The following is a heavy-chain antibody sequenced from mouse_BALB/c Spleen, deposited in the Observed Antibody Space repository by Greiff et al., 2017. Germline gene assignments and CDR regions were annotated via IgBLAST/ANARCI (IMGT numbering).Heavy chain of an antibody. CDR1: GFNIKDTY. CDR3: ARNDDYDGVAY. D-gene: IGHD2-4*01. V-gene: IGHV14-3*02. CDR2: IDPANGNT. Sequence: VQLQQSGAELVKPGASVKLSCTASGFNIKDTYMHWVKQGPEQGLEWIGRIDPANGNTKYDPKFQGKATITADTSSNTAYLQLSSLTSEDTAVYYCARNDDYDGVAYWGQGTLVTVSA. J-gene: IGHJ3*01.